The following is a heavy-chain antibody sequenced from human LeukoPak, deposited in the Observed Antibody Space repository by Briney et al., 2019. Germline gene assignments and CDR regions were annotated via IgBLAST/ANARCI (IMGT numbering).Heavy chain of an antibody. Sequence: WASVKVSCKASGGTFSSYAISWVRQAPGQGLEWMGRIIPILGIANYAQKFQGRVTITADKSTSTAYMELSSLRSEDTAVYYCAGYGYGDYVDPFIVGSFDYWGQGTLATVSS. CDR3: AGYGYGDYVDPFIVGSFDY. CDR1: GGTFSSYA. V-gene: IGHV1-69*04. J-gene: IGHJ4*02. CDR2: IIPILGIA. D-gene: IGHD4-17*01.